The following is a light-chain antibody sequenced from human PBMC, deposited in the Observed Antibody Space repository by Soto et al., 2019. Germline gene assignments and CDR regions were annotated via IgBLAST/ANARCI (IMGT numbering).Light chain of an antibody. CDR2: KAS. J-gene: IGKJ2*01. V-gene: IGKV1-5*03. CDR3: QQYNSYPYT. CDR1: QSINSW. Sequence: DIQMTQSPSTLSASVGDRVTITCRASQSINSWLAWYQQKPGKAPTLLIYKASSLRSGVPSRFSGSGSGTEFSLTISSLHPDDFATYYCQQYNSYPYTFGQGTKREIK.